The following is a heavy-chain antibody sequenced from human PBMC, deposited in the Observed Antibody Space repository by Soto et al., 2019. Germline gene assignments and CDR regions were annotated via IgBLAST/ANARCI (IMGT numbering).Heavy chain of an antibody. Sequence: GASVKVSCKASGGTFSSYAISWVRQAPGQGLEWMGGIIPIFGTANYAQKFQGRVTITADESTSTAYMELSSLRSEDTAVYYCARGRKWELLGYYGMDVWGQGTTVTVSS. CDR3: ARGRKWELLGYYGMDV. CDR1: GGTFSSYA. J-gene: IGHJ6*02. CDR2: IIPIFGTA. D-gene: IGHD1-26*01. V-gene: IGHV1-69*13.